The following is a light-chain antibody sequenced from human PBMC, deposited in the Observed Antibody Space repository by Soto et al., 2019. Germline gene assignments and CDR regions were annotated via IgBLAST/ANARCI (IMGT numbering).Light chain of an antibody. Sequence: QSALTQPASVSGSPGQSITISCTGTSSDVGGYNYVSWYQQHPGKAPKLMLYDVSDRPSGVSNRFSGSKSGNPASLTTSGLQAEDEADYHCSSYTSSSTPSVFGTGTKLTVL. CDR2: DVS. CDR1: SSDVGGYNY. CDR3: SSYTSSSTPSV. V-gene: IGLV2-14*01. J-gene: IGLJ1*01.